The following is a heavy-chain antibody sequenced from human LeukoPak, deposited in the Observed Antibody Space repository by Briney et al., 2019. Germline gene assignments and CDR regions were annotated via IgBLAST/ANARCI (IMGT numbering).Heavy chain of an antibody. CDR1: GFTFSNAW. Sequence: GGSLRLSCAASGFTFSNAWMSWVRQAPGKVLEWVGRIKSKTDGGTTDYAAPVKGRFTISRDDSKNTLYLQMNCLKTEDTAVYYCTARSLWFGEPHPYYWGQGTLVTVSS. CDR2: IKSKTDGGTT. D-gene: IGHD3-10*01. V-gene: IGHV3-15*01. J-gene: IGHJ4*02. CDR3: TARSLWFGEPHPYY.